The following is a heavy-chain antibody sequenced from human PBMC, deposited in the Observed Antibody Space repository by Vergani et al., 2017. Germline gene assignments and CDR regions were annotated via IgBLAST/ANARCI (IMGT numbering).Heavy chain of an antibody. J-gene: IGHJ4*02. CDR3: ARSRIYYGAGSPDY. CDR2: VSFRGDT. D-gene: IGHD3-10*01. Sequence: QVKLQESGPGLVKPSETLSLTCTVSGASVNSYYWCWIRQPPGKELEWMGYVSFRGDTLYDPSVKGRMTISLNTSSNQFSLYLTSVTAADTAVYYCARSRIYYGAGSPDYWGQGTLVTVSS. CDR1: GASVNSYY. V-gene: IGHV4-59*02.